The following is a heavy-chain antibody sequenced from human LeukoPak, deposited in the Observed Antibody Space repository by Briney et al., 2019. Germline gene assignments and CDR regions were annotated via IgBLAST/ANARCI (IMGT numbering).Heavy chain of an antibody. CDR3: ASGELDSLYYFDY. J-gene: IGHJ4*02. CDR2: IHTDGIST. CDR1: GFTFSNYW. D-gene: IGHD1-1*01. V-gene: IGHV3-74*01. Sequence: QAGGSLRLSCAASGFTFSNYWMHWVRQAPGKGLVWVSRIHTDGISTTYADSVKGRFTISRDNAKNTLYLQMNSLRAEDTAVYYCASGELDSLYYFDYWGQGTLVTVSS.